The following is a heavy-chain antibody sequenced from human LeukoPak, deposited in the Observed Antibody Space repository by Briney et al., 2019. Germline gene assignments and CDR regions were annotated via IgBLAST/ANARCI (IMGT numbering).Heavy chain of an antibody. V-gene: IGHV3-23*01. CDR2: IYGSGVSI. J-gene: IGHJ4*02. D-gene: IGHD1-26*01. Sequence: GGSLRLSCVASGFTFEKYVMNWVRQAPGKGVEWLATIYGSGVSISYADSVKGRFTISRENYNNTLYLQMNSLRAEDTAMYFCAKDLGWELPAEAYWGQGILVTVSS. CDR3: AKDLGWELPAEAY. CDR1: GFTFEKYV.